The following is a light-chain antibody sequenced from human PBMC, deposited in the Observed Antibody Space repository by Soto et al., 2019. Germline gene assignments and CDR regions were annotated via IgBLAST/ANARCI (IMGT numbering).Light chain of an antibody. J-gene: IGLJ7*01. CDR3: SSYAGSNSAV. CDR1: SSDVGGYNY. Sequence: QSALTQPPSASGSPGQSVTISCTGTSSDVGGYNYVSWYQQHPGKAPKLMIYEVSKRPSGVPDRFSGSKSGNTASLTVSGLQAVDEADYYCSSYAGSNSAVFGGGTQLTVL. CDR2: EVS. V-gene: IGLV2-8*01.